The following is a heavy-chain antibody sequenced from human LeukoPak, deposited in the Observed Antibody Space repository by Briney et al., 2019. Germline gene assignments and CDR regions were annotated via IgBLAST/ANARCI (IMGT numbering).Heavy chain of an antibody. CDR1: GFTFSNYW. Sequence: PGGSLRLSCAASGFTFSNYWMHLVRQVPGKGPEWVSHINGDGSDTGYADSVKGRFTISRDNRKNTVYLQMNSLRAEDTAVYYCARDQLSYCDGDCPWGQGTLVTVSS. CDR3: ARDQLSYCDGDCP. D-gene: IGHD2-21*02. J-gene: IGHJ5*02. CDR2: INGDGSDT. V-gene: IGHV3-74*01.